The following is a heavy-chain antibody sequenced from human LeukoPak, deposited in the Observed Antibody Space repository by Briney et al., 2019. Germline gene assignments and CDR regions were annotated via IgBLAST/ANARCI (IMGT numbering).Heavy chain of an antibody. CDR1: GGSFSGYY. CDR2: INHSGST. Sequence: PPETLSLTCAVYGGSFSGYYWSWIRQPPGKGLEWIGEINHSGSTNYNPSLKSRVTISVDTSKNQFSLKLSSVTAADTAVYYCARKRGGYDSFGLDYWGQGTLVTVSS. CDR3: ARKRGGYDSFGLDY. J-gene: IGHJ4*02. D-gene: IGHD5-12*01. V-gene: IGHV4-34*01.